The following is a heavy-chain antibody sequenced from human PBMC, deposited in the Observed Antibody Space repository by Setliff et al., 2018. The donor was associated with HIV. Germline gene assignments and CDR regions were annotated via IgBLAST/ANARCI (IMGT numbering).Heavy chain of an antibody. V-gene: IGHV3-23*01. D-gene: IGHD1-26*01. CDR1: GFTFSSYA. CDR3: AKARDGTSVAVSSD. CDR2: ISVSGGNT. Sequence: PGESLRLSCAASGFTFSSYAMCWVRQAPGKGLEWVSSISVSGGNTYYADSVKGRFTISRDDSKNTLSLQMNSLRAEDTAVYYCAKARDGTSVAVSSDWGQGTLVTVSS. J-gene: IGHJ4*02.